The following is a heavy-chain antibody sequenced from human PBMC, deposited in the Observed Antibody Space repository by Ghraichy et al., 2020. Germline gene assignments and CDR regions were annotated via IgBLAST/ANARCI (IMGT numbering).Heavy chain of an antibody. J-gene: IGHJ3*02. D-gene: IGHD1-14*01. CDR3: ARGSSTTDGFDT. CDR2: IIDRSRI. V-gene: IGHV3-48*02. Sequence: GESLNISCAASGFTFSSYSMNWVRQAPGKGLEWVSYIIDRSRIHYADSVKGRFTISRDNVRKSLYLQMKSLRDEDTAVYYCARGSSTTDGFDTWGQGTMVTVSS. CDR1: GFTFSSYS.